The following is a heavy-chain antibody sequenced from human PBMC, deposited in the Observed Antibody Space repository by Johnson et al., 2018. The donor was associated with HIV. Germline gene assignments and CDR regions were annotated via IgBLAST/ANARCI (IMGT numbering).Heavy chain of an antibody. CDR3: AKDGGGGWYGEYNFDI. CDR2: IRYDGTNK. Sequence: VQLVESGGGVVQPGGSLRLSCAASGFTFSTYGMHWVRQAPGKGLEWVSFIRYDGTNKYYADSVKGRFTISRDNSENTLFLQMNSLRAEDTAVYYCAKDGGGGWYGEYNFDIWGQGTIVTVSS. V-gene: IGHV3-30*02. CDR1: GFTFSTYG. D-gene: IGHD6-19*01. J-gene: IGHJ3*02.